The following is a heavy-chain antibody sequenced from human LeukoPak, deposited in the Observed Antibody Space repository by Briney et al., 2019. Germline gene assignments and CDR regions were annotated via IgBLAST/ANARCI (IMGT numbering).Heavy chain of an antibody. J-gene: IGHJ4*02. CDR2: ISGSGGST. D-gene: IGHD6-13*01. CDR1: GFTFSSYA. V-gene: IGHV3-23*01. Sequence: GGTLRLSCAASGFTFSSYAMSWVRQAPGKGLEWVSSISGSGGSTYYADSVKGRFTISRDNSKTTLYLQMNSLRAEDTAVYYCAKVFYPAAGTGRVDFPFDYWGQGTLVTVPS. CDR3: AKVFYPAAGTGRVDFPFDY.